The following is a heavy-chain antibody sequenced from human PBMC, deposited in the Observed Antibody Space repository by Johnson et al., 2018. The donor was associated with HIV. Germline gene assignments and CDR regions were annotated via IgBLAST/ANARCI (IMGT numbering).Heavy chain of an antibody. CDR1: GFTFSSYA. D-gene: IGHD3-22*01. CDR3: ARDWRGDSSGYYYFFSFDI. Sequence: QMQLVESGGGVVQPGRSLRLSCAASGFTFSSYAMHWVRQAPGKGLEWVAVVWSDGINKYYADSVRGRFTISRDNSKNTLYLQMNSLRAEDTAVYYCARDWRGDSSGYYYFFSFDIWGQGTMVTVSS. V-gene: IGHV3-30-3*01. CDR2: VWSDGINK. J-gene: IGHJ3*02.